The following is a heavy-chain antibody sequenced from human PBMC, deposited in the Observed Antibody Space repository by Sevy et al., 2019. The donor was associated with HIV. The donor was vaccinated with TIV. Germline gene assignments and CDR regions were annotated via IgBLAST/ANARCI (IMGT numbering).Heavy chain of an antibody. Sequence: ASVKVSCKASGYTFTGYYMHWVRQAPGQGLEWMGRINPNSGGTNYAQKFQGRVTMTRDTSISTAYMELSRLGSDDTAVYYCAREVVVIANRNWYFDLWGRGTLVTVSS. J-gene: IGHJ2*01. CDR3: AREVVVIANRNWYFDL. CDR2: INPNSGGT. D-gene: IGHD2-21*01. V-gene: IGHV1-2*06. CDR1: GYTFTGYY.